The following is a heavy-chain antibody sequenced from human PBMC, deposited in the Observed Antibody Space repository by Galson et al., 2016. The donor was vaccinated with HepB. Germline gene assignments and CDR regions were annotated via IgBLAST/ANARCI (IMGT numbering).Heavy chain of an antibody. CDR1: GFTFDEYA. Sequence: SLRLSCAASGFTFDEYAIHWVRQAPGKGLEWVSTISWNSGTIHYMDSVKGRFTTSRDNAKNSLYLQMDGLKTEDTALYYCAKDMSAGAAASGCFDCWGQGTLVTVSS. V-gene: IGHV3-9*01. CDR2: ISWNSGTI. J-gene: IGHJ4*02. CDR3: AKDMSAGAAASGCFDC. D-gene: IGHD6-13*01.